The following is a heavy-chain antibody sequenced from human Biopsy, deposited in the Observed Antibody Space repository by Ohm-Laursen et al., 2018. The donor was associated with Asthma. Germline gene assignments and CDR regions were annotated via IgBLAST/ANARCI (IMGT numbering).Heavy chain of an antibody. Sequence: SLRLSCSASGFTVSTNGMSWVRQPPGKGLEWVSVIYSGGGTYYADSVQGRVTISRDNSKNTLYLQMHSLKIEDTAVYFCARQVKSTVFGVSYKKFDFWGQGTLVAVSS. D-gene: IGHD3-3*01. CDR2: IYSGGGT. CDR1: GFTVSTNG. J-gene: IGHJ4*02. V-gene: IGHV3-53*05. CDR3: ARQVKSTVFGVSYKKFDF.